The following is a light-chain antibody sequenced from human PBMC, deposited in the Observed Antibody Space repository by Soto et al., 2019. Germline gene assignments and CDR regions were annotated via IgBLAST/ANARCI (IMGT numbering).Light chain of an antibody. J-gene: IGKJ5*01. CDR3: QQSYNSPPIT. Sequence: DIQMTQSPSSLSASVGDTVTITCQASQDISHYLNWYQQKPGKALKLLIYDASNLHPGVPSRFRGSGYGTDFALTITSLQPEDFATYYCQQSYNSPPITFGQGTRLEIK. CDR2: DAS. V-gene: IGKV1-39*01. CDR1: QDISHY.